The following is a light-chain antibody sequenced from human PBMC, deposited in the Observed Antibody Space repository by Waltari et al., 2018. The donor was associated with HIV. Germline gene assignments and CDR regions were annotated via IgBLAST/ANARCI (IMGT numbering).Light chain of an antibody. CDR1: QSLSNN. J-gene: IGKJ4*01. CDR3: QQYNNWPLT. Sequence: EIVMTQSPATLSVSPGERVTLSCRASQSLSNNLAWYQQKPGQAPRLLMYGASTRATGIPARFSGSGSETEFALTISSLQSEDFAVYYCQQYNNWPLTFGGGTKVEIK. CDR2: GAS. V-gene: IGKV3-15*01.